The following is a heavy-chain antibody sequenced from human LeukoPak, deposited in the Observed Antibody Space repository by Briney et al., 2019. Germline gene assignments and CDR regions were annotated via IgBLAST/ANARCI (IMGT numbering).Heavy chain of an antibody. J-gene: IGHJ6*02. D-gene: IGHD5-18*01. CDR1: GFTFSSYS. Sequence: GGSLRLSCAASGFTFSSYSMNWVRQAPGKGLEWVSSIRSSSSYIYYADSVKGRFAISRDNTKNSLYLQMNSLRAEDTAVYYCARVVDTAMADYYYYGMDVWGQGTTVTVSS. V-gene: IGHV3-21*03. CDR2: IRSSSSYI. CDR3: ARVVDTAMADYYYYGMDV.